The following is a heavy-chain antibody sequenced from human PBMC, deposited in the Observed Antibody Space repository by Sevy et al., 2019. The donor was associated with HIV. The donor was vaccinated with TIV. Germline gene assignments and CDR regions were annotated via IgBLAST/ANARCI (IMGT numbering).Heavy chain of an antibody. CDR1: GYTFTSYI. Sequence: ASVKVSCKASGYTFTSYIIYWVRQAPGQSLECMGWISAANGDTKYSQKFQGRVSFTRDTSASTAYMELSSLRSEDTAVYYSAKDFCSGGSCNSAFVYWGQGTLVTVSS. V-gene: IGHV1-3*01. CDR3: AKDFCSGGSCNSAFVY. CDR2: ISAANGDT. J-gene: IGHJ4*02. D-gene: IGHD2-15*01.